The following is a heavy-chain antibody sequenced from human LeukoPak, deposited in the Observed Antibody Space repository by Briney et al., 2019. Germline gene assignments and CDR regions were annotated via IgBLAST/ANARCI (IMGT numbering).Heavy chain of an antibody. V-gene: IGHV4-61*02. Sequence: PSETLSLTCTVSGGSISSGSYYWSWIRQPAGKGLEWIGRIYTSGSTNYNPSLKSRVTISVDTSKNQFSLKLSSVTAADTAVYYCARDSWGLYSSGWTPDYWGQGTLATVSS. J-gene: IGHJ4*02. D-gene: IGHD6-19*01. CDR3: ARDSWGLYSSGWTPDY. CDR1: GGSISSGSYY. CDR2: IYTSGST.